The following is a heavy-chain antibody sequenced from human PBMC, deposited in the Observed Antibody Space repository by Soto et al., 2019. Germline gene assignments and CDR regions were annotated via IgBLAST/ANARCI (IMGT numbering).Heavy chain of an antibody. CDR1: GYTFTSYG. J-gene: IGHJ4*02. V-gene: IGHV1-18*01. CDR2: ISAYNGNT. D-gene: IGHD2-21*02. CDR3: ARDPGVHLLFAPVLFDY. Sequence: ASVKVSCKASGYTFTSYGISWVRQAPGQGLEWMGWISAYNGNTNYAQKLQGRVTMTTDTSTSTAYMELRSLRSDDTAVYYCARDPGVHLLFAPVLFDYWGQGTLVTVS.